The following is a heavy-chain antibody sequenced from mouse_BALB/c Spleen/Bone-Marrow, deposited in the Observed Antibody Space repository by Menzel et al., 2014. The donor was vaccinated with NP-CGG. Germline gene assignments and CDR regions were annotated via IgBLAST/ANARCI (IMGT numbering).Heavy chain of an antibody. CDR1: GYTFTSYW. Sequence: QVQLQQSGAELVRPGASVKLSCKASGYTFTSYWINWVKQRPGQGLEWIGNIYPSDSYTNYNQKFKDKATSTVDKSSSTAYMQLSSPTSEDSAVYYCTRLRVYYFDYWGQGTTLTVSS. CDR3: TRLRVYYFDY. J-gene: IGHJ2*01. CDR2: IYPSDSYT. V-gene: IGHV1-69*02.